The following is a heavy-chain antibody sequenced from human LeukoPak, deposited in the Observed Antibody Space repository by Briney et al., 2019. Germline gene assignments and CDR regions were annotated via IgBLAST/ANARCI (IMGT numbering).Heavy chain of an antibody. V-gene: IGHV3-21*01. CDR3: ARGGYYWEHAFDI. Sequence: GGSLRLSCAASGFTFSSYSMNWVRQAPGKGLEWVSSISSSSSYIYYADSVKGRFNISRDNAKNSLYLQMNSLRAEDTAVYYCARGGYYWEHAFDIWGQGTMVTVSS. D-gene: IGHD2-8*01. CDR1: GFTFSSYS. J-gene: IGHJ3*02. CDR2: ISSSSSYI.